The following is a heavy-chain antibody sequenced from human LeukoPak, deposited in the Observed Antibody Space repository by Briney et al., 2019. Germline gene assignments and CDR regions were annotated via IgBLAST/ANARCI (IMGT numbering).Heavy chain of an antibody. J-gene: IGHJ5*02. CDR1: GGSFSGYY. CDR2: INHSGST. D-gene: IGHD3-3*01. Sequence: PSETLSLTCAVYGGSFSGYYWSWIRQPPGKGLEWIGEINHSGSTNYNPSLKSRVTISVDTSKNQFSLKLSSVTAADTAVYYCARWSFGIFGVVIIPNWFDPWGQGTLVTVSS. V-gene: IGHV4-34*01. CDR3: ARWSFGIFGVVIIPNWFDP.